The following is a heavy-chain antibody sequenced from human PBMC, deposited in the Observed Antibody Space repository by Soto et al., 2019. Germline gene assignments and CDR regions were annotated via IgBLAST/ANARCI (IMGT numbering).Heavy chain of an antibody. J-gene: IGHJ6*02. Sequence: NPSETLSLTCTVSGGSISSYYWSWVRQPPGKGLEWIGYIYYSGSTNYNPSLKSRVTISVDTSKNQFSLKLSSVTAADTAVYYCAGVQRYDFWSGPPGYYYYGMDVWGQGTTVTVSS. D-gene: IGHD3-3*01. CDR3: AGVQRYDFWSGPPGYYYYGMDV. V-gene: IGHV4-59*01. CDR1: GGSISSYY. CDR2: IYYSGST.